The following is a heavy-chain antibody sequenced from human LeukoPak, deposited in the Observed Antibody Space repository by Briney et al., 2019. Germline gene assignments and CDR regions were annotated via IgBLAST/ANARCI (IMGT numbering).Heavy chain of an antibody. J-gene: IGHJ4*02. V-gene: IGHV3-9*01. Sequence: GRSLRLSCAASGFTFDDYAMPWVRQAPGKGLEWVSGISWNSGSIGYADSVKGRFTISRDNAKNSLYLQMNSLRAEDTALYYCAKDIGSSGYNFDYWGQGTLVTVSS. CDR3: AKDIGSSGYNFDY. CDR1: GFTFDDYA. CDR2: ISWNSGSI. D-gene: IGHD3-22*01.